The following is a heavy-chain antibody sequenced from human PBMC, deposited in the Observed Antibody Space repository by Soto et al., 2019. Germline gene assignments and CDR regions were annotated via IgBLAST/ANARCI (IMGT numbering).Heavy chain of an antibody. Sequence: SETLSLTCSVSGGSITNTDYYFGSWIRQSPGKALEWIGFIYYSGSTNYNPSLKSRVTISLDTSKNQFSLTLNSVTAADTAVYYCASKLGPYYYGLDVWGQGTTVTVSS. CDR3: ASKLGPYYYGLDV. CDR2: IYYSGST. D-gene: IGHD3-16*01. J-gene: IGHJ6*02. CDR1: GGSITNTDYY. V-gene: IGHV4-61*05.